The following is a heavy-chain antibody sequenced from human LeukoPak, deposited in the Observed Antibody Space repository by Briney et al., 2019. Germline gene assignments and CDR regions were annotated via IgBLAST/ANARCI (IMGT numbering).Heavy chain of an antibody. J-gene: IGHJ5*02. V-gene: IGHV4-34*01. CDR2: MNHSGST. D-gene: IGHD6-13*01. CDR3: ATECSLAAAGTINWFDP. Sequence: SETLSLTCAVYGGSISGYYWRWIRQPPGKGLEWSGEMNHSGSTNYNPSLKGRVTISVGTSKHPFSLKLSSVTAADTAVYYCATECSLAAAGTINWFDPWGQGTLVTVSS. CDR1: GGSISGYY.